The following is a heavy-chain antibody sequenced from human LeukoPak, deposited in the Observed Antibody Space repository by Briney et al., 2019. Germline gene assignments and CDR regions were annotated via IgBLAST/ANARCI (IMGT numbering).Heavy chain of an antibody. Sequence: SETLSPTCTVSGYSISSGYYWGWIRQPPGKGLEWIGNIYYSGSTYYNPSLKSRVTISLDTSKNQFSLKLSSVTAADTAVYYCASVRRGFGESSKYYAYYYMGVWGKGTTVTISS. CDR2: IYYSGST. CDR3: ASVRRGFGESSKYYAYYYMGV. J-gene: IGHJ6*03. D-gene: IGHD3-10*01. CDR1: GYSISSGYY. V-gene: IGHV4-38-2*02.